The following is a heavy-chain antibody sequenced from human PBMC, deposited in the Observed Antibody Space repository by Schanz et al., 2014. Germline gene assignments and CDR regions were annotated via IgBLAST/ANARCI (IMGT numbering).Heavy chain of an antibody. CDR2: ISAASSSI. CDR1: GFSFSDYP. V-gene: IGHV3-48*04. J-gene: IGHJ6*02. Sequence: EVQLLESGGGLVQPGGSLRLSCAGSGFSFSDYPMNWVRLAPGKGLEWLAYISAASSSIHYADSVKGRFTISRDNAKNSLYLQMNSLRAEDTAVYYCARSYSSGWYPYYYGMDVWGQGTTVTVSS. CDR3: ARSYSSGWYPYYYGMDV. D-gene: IGHD6-19*01.